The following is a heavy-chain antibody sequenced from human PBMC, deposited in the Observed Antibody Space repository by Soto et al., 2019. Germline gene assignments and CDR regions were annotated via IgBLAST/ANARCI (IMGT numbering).Heavy chain of an antibody. CDR1: GFTFSNYC. V-gene: IGHV3-74*01. D-gene: IGHD6-13*01. CDR2: SQSGGSST. CDR3: ERGGNPDY. Sequence: EVQLVESGGGLVQPGGSLRLSCAASGFTFSNYCMHWVRQGPGKGLLWVSRSQSGGSSTDYADSVKGRFTISRDNATNTVKLQMTGLSAADTAVYYCERGGNPDYWGQGTLVTVSS. J-gene: IGHJ4*02.